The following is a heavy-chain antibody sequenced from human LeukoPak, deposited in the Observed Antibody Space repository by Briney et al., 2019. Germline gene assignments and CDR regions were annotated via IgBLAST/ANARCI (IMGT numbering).Heavy chain of an antibody. CDR2: IDRSGNK. CDR3: VRSGDYEREGFDY. D-gene: IGHD3-16*01. CDR1: GYSISSGYY. V-gene: IGHV4-38-2*01. Sequence: PSETLSLTCAVSGYSISSGYYWGWIRQSPGKGLEWIGSIDRSGNKYYHPSLRSRVTLSVDTSNNQFSLQLSSVTAADRARYYCVRSGDYEREGFDYWGQGTLVTVSS. J-gene: IGHJ4*02.